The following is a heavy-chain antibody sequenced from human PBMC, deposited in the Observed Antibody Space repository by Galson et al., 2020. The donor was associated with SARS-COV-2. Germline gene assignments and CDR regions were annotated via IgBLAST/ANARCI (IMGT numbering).Heavy chain of an antibody. CDR3: ARLPVVRGVDS. D-gene: IGHD3-10*01. J-gene: IGHJ4*02. CDR2: IYTTGTT. CDR1: GVSISSYY. V-gene: IGHV4-4*07. Sequence: ASETLSLTCTVSGVSISSYYWSWIRQPAGKGLEWIGHIYTTGTTNYNPSLKSRVTMSVDTSKSQFSLKLTSMTAADTAVYYCARLPVVRGVDSWGQGILVTVTS.